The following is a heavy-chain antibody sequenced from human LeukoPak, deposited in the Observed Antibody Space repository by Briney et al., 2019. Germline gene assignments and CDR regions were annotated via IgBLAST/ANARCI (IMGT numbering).Heavy chain of an antibody. Sequence: PSETLSLTCAVYGGSFSGYHWSWIRQPPGKGLEWIGEINHSGSTNYNPSLRSRVTISVDTSKNQFSLKLSSVTAADTAVYYCAREAGGYFDYWGQGTLVTVSS. V-gene: IGHV4-34*01. J-gene: IGHJ4*02. D-gene: IGHD6-13*01. CDR3: AREAGGYFDY. CDR1: GGSFSGYH. CDR2: INHSGST.